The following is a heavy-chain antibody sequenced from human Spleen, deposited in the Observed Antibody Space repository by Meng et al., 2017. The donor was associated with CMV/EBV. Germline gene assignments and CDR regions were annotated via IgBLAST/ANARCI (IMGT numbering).Heavy chain of an antibody. CDR3: GRDDFIVGANTRGYYYYYYYGVDV. J-gene: IGHJ6*02. D-gene: IGHD1-26*01. Sequence: GGFLRLSCAASGFTFSTYWMSWVRQAPGKGLEWVANIKQDGTEQNYADSVKGRFIISRDNAKNSLYLQMSSLRAEDTAVFYCGRDDFIVGANTRGYYYYYYYGVDVWGRGTTVTVSS. CDR2: IKQDGTEQ. CDR1: GFTFSTYW. V-gene: IGHV3-7*01.